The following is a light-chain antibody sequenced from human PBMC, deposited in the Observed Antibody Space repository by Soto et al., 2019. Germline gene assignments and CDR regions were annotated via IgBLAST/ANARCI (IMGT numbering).Light chain of an antibody. J-gene: IGKJ1*01. CDR3: LQCGVPLLT. Sequence: EIALTQSPGILSLSPGERATLSCRASQSVTANYLAGYQQKPGQAPSLLIYAASIGATVIPDRFSCSGSGTDFTLTISRMQHEDTAVYYSLQCGVPLLTFGHGTKVEIK. V-gene: IGKV3-20*01. CDR2: AAS. CDR1: QSVTANY.